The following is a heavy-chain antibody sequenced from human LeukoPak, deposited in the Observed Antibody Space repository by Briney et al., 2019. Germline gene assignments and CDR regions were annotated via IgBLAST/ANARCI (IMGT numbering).Heavy chain of an antibody. D-gene: IGHD7-27*01. J-gene: IGHJ4*02. CDR2: ISGSGGST. CDR1: GFTFSSYA. Sequence: PRGSLRLSCAASGFTFSSYAMSWVRQAPAKGLEWVSAISGSGGSTYSTDPVKGRFTISRDNSKNTLYLQMNSLRAEDTAVYYCAKKVPANWGSYFDYWGQGTLVTVSS. V-gene: IGHV3-23*01. CDR3: AKKVPANWGSYFDY.